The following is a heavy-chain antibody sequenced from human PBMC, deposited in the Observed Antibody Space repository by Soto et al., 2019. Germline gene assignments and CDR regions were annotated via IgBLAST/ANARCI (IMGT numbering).Heavy chain of an antibody. CDR2: IKDGGST. D-gene: IGHD5-12*01. V-gene: IGHV4-34*01. Sequence: QVQLQQWGAGLLKPSETLSLTCAVNGGSLTGYYWSWIRQPPGKGLEWIGEIKDGGSTNYSPSLRSRVTISADTSKNQFSLRLNSVTAADTAVYFCARGQDGIVATHWDQGTLVTVSS. J-gene: IGHJ4*02. CDR1: GGSLTGYY. CDR3: ARGQDGIVATH.